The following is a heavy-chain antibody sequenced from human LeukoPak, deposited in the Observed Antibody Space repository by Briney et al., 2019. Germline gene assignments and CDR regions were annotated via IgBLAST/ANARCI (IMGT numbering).Heavy chain of an antibody. CDR3: ARPLWDYYDSSCPLGY. V-gene: IGHV3-33*05. D-gene: IGHD3-22*01. Sequence: GGSLRLSCAASGFTFSSYGMHWVRQAPGKGLEWVAAILYDGYTKYYVDSVKGRFTVSRDNSKNTLYVQMNSLRAEDTAVYYCARPLWDYYDSSCPLGYWGQGTLVTVSS. CDR1: GFTFSSYG. J-gene: IGHJ4*02. CDR2: ILYDGYTK.